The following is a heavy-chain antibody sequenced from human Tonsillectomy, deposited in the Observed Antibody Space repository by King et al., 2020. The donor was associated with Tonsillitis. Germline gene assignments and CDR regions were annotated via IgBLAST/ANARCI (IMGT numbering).Heavy chain of an antibody. D-gene: IGHD2-2*01. J-gene: IGHJ4*02. Sequence: TLKESGPALVKPTQTLTLTCTFSGFSLSTSGMCVSWIRQPPGKALEWLARIDWDDDKYYSTSLKTRLTITKDTSKNQVVLTMTNMDPVDTATYYCARETLPDMDFDYWGQGTLVTVSS. CDR3: ARETLPDMDFDY. CDR2: IDWDDDK. V-gene: IGHV2-70*11. CDR1: GFSLSTSGMC.